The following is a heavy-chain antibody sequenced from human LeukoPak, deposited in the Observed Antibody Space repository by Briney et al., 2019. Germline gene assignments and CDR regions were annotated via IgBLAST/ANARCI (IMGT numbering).Heavy chain of an antibody. CDR3: ATARSSSWSFFDY. CDR1: GGSISSSTYY. J-gene: IGHJ4*02. Sequence: SETLSLTCTVSGGSISSSTYYWAWIRQPPGKGLEWIGNIYYSGSTYYNPSLKSRVTISVDTSKNQFSLKLSSVTAADTAVYYCATARSSSWSFFDYWGQGTLVTVSS. CDR2: IYYSGST. V-gene: IGHV4-39*01. D-gene: IGHD6-13*01.